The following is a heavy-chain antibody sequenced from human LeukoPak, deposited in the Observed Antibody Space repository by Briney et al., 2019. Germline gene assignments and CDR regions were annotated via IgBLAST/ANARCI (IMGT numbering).Heavy chain of an antibody. V-gene: IGHV3-21*01. D-gene: IGHD1-26*01. CDR1: GFTFSSYS. CDR3: ASTTKNAFDI. CDR2: ISSSSSYI. J-gene: IGHJ3*02. Sequence: KTGGSLRLSCAASGFTFSSYSMNWVRQAPGKGLEWVSSISSSSSYIYYADSVKGRLTISRDNAKNSLYLQMNSLRAEDTAVYYCASTTKNAFDIWGQGTMVTVSS.